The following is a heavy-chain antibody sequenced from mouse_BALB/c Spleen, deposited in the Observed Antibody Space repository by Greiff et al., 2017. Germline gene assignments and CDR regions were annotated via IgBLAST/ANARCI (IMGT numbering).Heavy chain of an antibody. CDR1: GDSITSGY. CDR3: ARYLSYSRYGNYGAMDY. Sequence: EVQLQQSGPSLVKPSQTLSLTCSVTGDSITSGYWNWIRKFPGNKLEYMGYISYSGSTYYNPSLKSRISITRDTSKNQYYLQLNSVTTEDTATYYCARYLSYSRYGNYGAMDYWGQGTSVTVSS. V-gene: IGHV3-8*02. J-gene: IGHJ4*01. CDR2: ISYSGST. D-gene: IGHD2-10*02.